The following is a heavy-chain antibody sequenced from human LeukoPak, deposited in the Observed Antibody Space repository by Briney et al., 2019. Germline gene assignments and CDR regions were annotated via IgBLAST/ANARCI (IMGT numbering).Heavy chain of an antibody. V-gene: IGHV3-30*02. D-gene: IGHD4-17*01. CDR2: IRNDGNIK. CDR1: GFTFNNYG. Sequence: GGSLRLSCEPSGFTFNNYGMHWVRQAPGKGLERVAFIRNDGNIKYYAGSVKGRFTVSRDSSKNTLYLQMNSLRPEDTAMYYCAKGPHDYGDHGGYYWGQGTLVTVSS. J-gene: IGHJ4*02. CDR3: AKGPHDYGDHGGYY.